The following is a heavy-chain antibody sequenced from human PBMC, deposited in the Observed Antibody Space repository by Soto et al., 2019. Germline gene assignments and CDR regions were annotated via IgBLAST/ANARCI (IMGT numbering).Heavy chain of an antibody. CDR1: GFIFSNYA. V-gene: IGHV3-23*01. Sequence: EVQVLESGGGLVQPGGSLRVSCAVSGFIFSNYAMSWVRLAPGKGLEWVSAITGSGGDTYHVDSVKGRFTISRDNTKNTLYLQISSLRAEDTAVYYCAKGSASGRPYYFDFWGQGTLVTVSS. D-gene: IGHD5-12*01. CDR2: ITGSGGDT. CDR3: AKGSASGRPYYFDF. J-gene: IGHJ4*02.